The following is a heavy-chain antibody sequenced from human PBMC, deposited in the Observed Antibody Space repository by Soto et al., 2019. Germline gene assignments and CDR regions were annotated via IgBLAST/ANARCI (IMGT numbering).Heavy chain of an antibody. CDR3: ARMCSSTSCYIIGSHYYYGMDV. Sequence: SVKVSCKASGGTFSSYAISWVRQAPGQGLEWMGGIIPIFGTANYAQKFQGRVTITADESTSTAYMELSSLRSEDTAVYYCARMCSSTSCYIIGSHYYYGMDVWGQGTTVTAP. V-gene: IGHV1-69*13. D-gene: IGHD2-2*02. J-gene: IGHJ6*02. CDR2: IIPIFGTA. CDR1: GGTFSSYA.